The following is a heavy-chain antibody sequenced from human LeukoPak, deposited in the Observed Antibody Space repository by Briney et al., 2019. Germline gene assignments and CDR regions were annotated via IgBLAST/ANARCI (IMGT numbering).Heavy chain of an antibody. CDR3: ARGGYGDAFDI. J-gene: IGHJ3*02. CDR1: GGSISSYY. Sequence: SETLSLTCTVSGGSISSYYWSWIRQPAGKGLEGIGRIYTSGSTNYNPTITSPVTMSVDTSKNQFSLKLTSVTAADTAVYYCARGGYGDAFDIWGQGTMVTVSS. V-gene: IGHV4-4*07. D-gene: IGHD5-12*01. CDR2: IYTSGST.